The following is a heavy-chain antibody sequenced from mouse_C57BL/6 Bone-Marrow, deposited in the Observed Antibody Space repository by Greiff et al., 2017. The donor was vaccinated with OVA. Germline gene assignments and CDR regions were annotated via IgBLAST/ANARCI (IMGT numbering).Heavy chain of an antibody. Sequence: QVQLKQPGAELVMPGASVKLSCKASGYTFTSYWMHWVKQRPGQGLEWIGEIDPSDSYTNYNQKFKGKSTLTVDKSSSTAYMQLSSLTSEDSAVYYCARGLHYFDYWGQGTTLTVSS. D-gene: IGHD3-1*01. CDR1: GYTFTSYW. V-gene: IGHV1-69*01. CDR2: IDPSDSYT. CDR3: ARGLHYFDY. J-gene: IGHJ2*01.